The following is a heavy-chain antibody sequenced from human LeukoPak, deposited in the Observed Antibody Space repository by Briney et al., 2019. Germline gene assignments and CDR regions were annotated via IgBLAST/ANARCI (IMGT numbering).Heavy chain of an antibody. D-gene: IGHD4-17*01. CDR2: IYSGGST. V-gene: IGHV3-53*01. CDR1: GFTVSSNY. CDR3: ARDDYGVYGFDY. J-gene: IGHJ4*02. Sequence: TGGSLRLSCAASGFTVSSNYMSWVRQAPGKGLEWVSVIYSGGSTYYADSVKGRFTISRDNSKNTLYLQMNSLRAEDTAVYYCARDDYGVYGFDYWGQGTLVTVSS.